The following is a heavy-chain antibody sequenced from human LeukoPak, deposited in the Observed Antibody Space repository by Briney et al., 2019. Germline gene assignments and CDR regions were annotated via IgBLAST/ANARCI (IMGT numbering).Heavy chain of an antibody. J-gene: IGHJ4*02. CDR3: ASSYGSGSVTIDY. V-gene: IGHV3-9*01. Sequence: QSGGSLRLSCAASGFTFDDHVMHWVRQVPGKGLEWVAGINWDSGIIGYGDAVRGRFIMSRDNAKNALYLQMNSLRAEDTAVYYCASSYGSGSVTIDYWGQGTLVTVSS. D-gene: IGHD3-10*01. CDR1: GFTFDDHV. CDR2: INWDSGII.